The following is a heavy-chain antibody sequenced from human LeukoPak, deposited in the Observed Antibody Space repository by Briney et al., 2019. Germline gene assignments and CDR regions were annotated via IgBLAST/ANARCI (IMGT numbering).Heavy chain of an antibody. CDR2: INTNTGNP. Sequence: ASVKVSCKASGYTFTSYAMNWVRQAPGQGLEWMGWINTNTGNPTYAQGFTGRFVFSLDTSVSTAYLQISSLKAEDTAVYYCARRWSIAALSAFDIWGQGTMVTVSS. V-gene: IGHV7-4-1*02. J-gene: IGHJ3*02. CDR1: GYTFTSYA. CDR3: ARRWSIAALSAFDI. D-gene: IGHD6-6*01.